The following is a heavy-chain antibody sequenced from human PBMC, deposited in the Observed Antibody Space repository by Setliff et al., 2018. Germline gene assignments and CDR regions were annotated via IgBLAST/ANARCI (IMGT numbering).Heavy chain of an antibody. Sequence: GGSLRLSCVASGFRFSDYEMNWVRQAPGKGLEWVSYIGNIGTKISYTDSVKGRFTVSRDETKNSLYLQMNSLRAEDTAVYYCARDKGSAAAGTAYYYGMDVWGQGTTVTVSS. V-gene: IGHV3-48*03. J-gene: IGHJ6*02. CDR1: GFRFSDYE. CDR3: ARDKGSAAAGTAYYYGMDV. D-gene: IGHD6-13*01. CDR2: IGNIGTKI.